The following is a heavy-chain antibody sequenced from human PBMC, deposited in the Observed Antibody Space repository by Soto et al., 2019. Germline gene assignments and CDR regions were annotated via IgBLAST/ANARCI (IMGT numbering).Heavy chain of an antibody. D-gene: IGHD4-4*01. CDR2: ISYDGSNK. J-gene: IGHJ2*01. Sequence: QVQLVESGGGVVQPGRSLRLSCAASGFTFSSYAMHWVRQAPGKGLEWVAGISYDGSNKYYADSVKGRFTISRDNSKNTMYLQMNSLRTEDTAVYYCARPLWRDDYNWGYFGLWGRGTLVTVSS. CDR3: ARPLWRDDYNWGYFGL. V-gene: IGHV3-30-3*01. CDR1: GFTFSSYA.